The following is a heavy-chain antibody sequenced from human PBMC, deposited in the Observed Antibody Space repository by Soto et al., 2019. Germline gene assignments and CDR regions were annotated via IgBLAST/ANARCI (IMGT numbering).Heavy chain of an antibody. CDR1: CGSISSGGYY. Sequence: SETLSLTCTVSCGSISSGGYYWSWIRQHPGKGLEWIGYIYYSGSTYYNPSLKSRVTISVDTSKNQFSLKLSSVTAADTAVYYCARVLDYYDSSGYRGVDNWFDPWGQGTLVTVSS. V-gene: IGHV4-31*03. J-gene: IGHJ5*02. D-gene: IGHD3-22*01. CDR2: IYYSGST. CDR3: ARVLDYYDSSGYRGVDNWFDP.